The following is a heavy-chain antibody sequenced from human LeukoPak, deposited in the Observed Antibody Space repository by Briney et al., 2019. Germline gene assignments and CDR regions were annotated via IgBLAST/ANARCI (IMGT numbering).Heavy chain of an antibody. D-gene: IGHD3-22*01. V-gene: IGHV3-74*01. CDR2: IDSDGINR. CDR1: GFTFSRYW. Sequence: GGSLRLSCAASGFTFSRYWMHWVRQAPGKGLVWVSRIDSDGINRDYADSVKGRFTISRDNAKNSLYLQMNSLRAEDTAVYYCARPHDSSGYYPPYYYYMDVWGQGTTVTVSS. CDR3: ARPHDSSGYYPPYYYYMDV. J-gene: IGHJ6*03.